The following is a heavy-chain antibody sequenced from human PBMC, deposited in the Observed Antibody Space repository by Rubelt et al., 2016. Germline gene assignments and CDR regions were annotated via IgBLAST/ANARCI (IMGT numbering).Heavy chain of an antibody. CDR3: ARHSGYEGYFDY. CDR2: IYYSGST. Sequence: QVQLQESGPGLVKPSETLSLTCTVSGGSISSSSYYWGWIRQPPGKGLEWIGSIYYSGSTYYNPSLMGGVTLSVDTSKNQFSLKLSSVTAADTAVYYCARHSGYEGYFDYWGQGTLVTVSS. J-gene: IGHJ4*02. D-gene: IGHD5-12*01. CDR1: GGSISSSSYY. V-gene: IGHV4-39*01.